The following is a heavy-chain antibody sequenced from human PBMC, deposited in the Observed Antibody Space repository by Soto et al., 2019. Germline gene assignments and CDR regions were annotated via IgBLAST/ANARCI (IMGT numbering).Heavy chain of an antibody. CDR3: TRASSCAFDY. J-gene: IGHJ4*02. D-gene: IGHD3-3*02. CDR2: IYRDGYT. Sequence: GGSLRLSCAASGFTFSSYGMHWVRQAPGKGLEWVSVIYRDGYTYYADSVKGRFTISRDRGKNFLYLQMNGLKGDDSGIYYCTRASSCAFDYWGQGALVTVSS. V-gene: IGHV3-NL1*01. CDR1: GFTFSSYG.